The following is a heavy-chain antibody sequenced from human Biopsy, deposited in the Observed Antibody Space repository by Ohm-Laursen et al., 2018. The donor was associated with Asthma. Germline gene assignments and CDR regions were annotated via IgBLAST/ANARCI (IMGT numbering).Heavy chain of an antibody. V-gene: IGHV1-3*04. D-gene: IGHD3-9*01. CDR3: ARTYYDFLTGQVKDVFGV. CDR2: VNTGNGDT. Sequence: SVKVSCKASGYNFISFAIHWVRQALGQRLEWMGWVNTGNGDTKYSQKFQGRVTITRDTSESTAYMELRSLRSEDTATYYCARTYYDFLTGQVKDVFGVWGQGTMVTVSS. J-gene: IGHJ3*01. CDR1: GYNFISFA.